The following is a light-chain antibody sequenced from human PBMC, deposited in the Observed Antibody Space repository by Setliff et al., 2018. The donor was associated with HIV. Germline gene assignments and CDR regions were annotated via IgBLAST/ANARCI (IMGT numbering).Light chain of an antibody. CDR2: NND. Sequence: QSALTQPPSASGTPGQRVTISCSGSSSNIGGDAVKWYQQLPGTAPKLLIYNNDQRPSGVPDRFSASSSGTSASLAISGLQSEDEADYFCASWDHSLNGLVFGGGTQLTVL. J-gene: IGLJ3*02. V-gene: IGLV1-44*01. CDR1: SSNIGGDA. CDR3: ASWDHSLNGLV.